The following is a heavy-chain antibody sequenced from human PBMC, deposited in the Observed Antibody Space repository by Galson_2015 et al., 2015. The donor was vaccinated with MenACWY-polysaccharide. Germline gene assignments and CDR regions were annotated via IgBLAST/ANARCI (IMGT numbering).Heavy chain of an antibody. V-gene: IGHV1-18*01. CDR3: SRFSEVRCPPAYCSGGSWEDY. Sequence: SVKVSCKASGYTFTSYGISWVRQAPGQGLEWMGWISAYNGNTNYAQKLQGRVTMTTDTSTSTAYMELRSLRSDDTAVYYCSRFSEVRCPPAYCSGGSWEDYWGQGTLVTVSS. D-gene: IGHD2-15*01. CDR2: ISAYNGNT. J-gene: IGHJ4*02. CDR1: GYTFTSYG.